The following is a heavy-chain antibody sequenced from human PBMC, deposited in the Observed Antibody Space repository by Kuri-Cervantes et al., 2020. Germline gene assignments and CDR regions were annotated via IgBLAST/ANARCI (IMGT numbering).Heavy chain of an antibody. V-gene: IGHV3-49*04. Sequence: LKISCTASGFTFGDYAMNWVRQAPGKGLEWVGFIRSKAYGGTTEYAASVKGRFTISRDDSRSVVSLQMKSLKTEDTAVYYCTRSYGSGSYYSPRTYYFDFWGQGTLVTVSS. CDR3: TRSYGSGSYYSPRTYYFDF. CDR2: IRSKAYGGTT. D-gene: IGHD3-10*01. CDR1: GFTFGDYA. J-gene: IGHJ4*02.